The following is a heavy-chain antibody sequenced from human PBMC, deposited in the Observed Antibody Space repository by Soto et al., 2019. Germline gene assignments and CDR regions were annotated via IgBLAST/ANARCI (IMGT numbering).Heavy chain of an antibody. Sequence: EVQLVESGGGLVQPGGSLRLSCAASGFTFSSYWMHWVRQAPGKGLVWVSHINGDGSSTIYADSVKGRFTISRDNANNTLYLQMNSLRVEDTAVYYCARVGEWEPIPHFDYWGQGTLVTVSS. V-gene: IGHV3-74*01. CDR3: ARVGEWEPIPHFDY. CDR2: INGDGSST. CDR1: GFTFSSYW. J-gene: IGHJ4*02. D-gene: IGHD1-26*01.